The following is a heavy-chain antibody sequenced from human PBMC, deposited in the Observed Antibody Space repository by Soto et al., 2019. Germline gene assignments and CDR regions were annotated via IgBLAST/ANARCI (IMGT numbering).Heavy chain of an antibody. Sequence: QSCPTLVNPTQTLTLTCTFSGFSLSTSGVGVGWIRQPPGKALEWLALIYWNDDKRYSPSLKSRLTITKDTSKNQVVLTMTNMDPVDTATYYCAHRLSSGGLVPAANWFDPWGQGTLVTVSS. V-gene: IGHV2-5*01. CDR2: IYWNDDK. CDR1: GFSLSTSGVG. CDR3: AHRLSSGGLVPAANWFDP. D-gene: IGHD2-2*01. J-gene: IGHJ5*02.